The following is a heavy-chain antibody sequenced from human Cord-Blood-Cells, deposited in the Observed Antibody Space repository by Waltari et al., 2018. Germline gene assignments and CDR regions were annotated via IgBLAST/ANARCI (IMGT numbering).Heavy chain of an antibody. CDR1: GFTFSSYA. D-gene: IGHD6-6*01. V-gene: IGHV3-23*04. CDR3: AKDGNPPGYSSSSVYFQH. CDR2: ISGSGGST. J-gene: IGHJ1*01. Sequence: EVQLVESGGGLVQPGGSLRLSCAASGFTFSSYAMSWVRPAPGKGLGWVSAISGSGGSTYYADSVKGRFTISRDNSKNTLYLQMNSLRAEDTAVYYCAKDGNPPGYSSSSVYFQHWGQGTLATVSS.